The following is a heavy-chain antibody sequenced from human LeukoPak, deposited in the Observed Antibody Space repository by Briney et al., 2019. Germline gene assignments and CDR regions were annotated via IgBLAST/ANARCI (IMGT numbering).Heavy chain of an antibody. CDR3: ARGQSTMVYFDY. J-gene: IGHJ4*02. CDR1: GGSLSGYY. CDR2: INHSGST. V-gene: IGHV4-34*01. Sequence: SETLSLTCAVYGGSLSGYYWSWIRQPPGKGLEWIGEINHSGSTNYNPSLKSRVTISVDTSKNQFSLKLSSVTAADTAVYYCARGQSTMVYFDYWGQGTLVTVSS. D-gene: IGHD3-10*01.